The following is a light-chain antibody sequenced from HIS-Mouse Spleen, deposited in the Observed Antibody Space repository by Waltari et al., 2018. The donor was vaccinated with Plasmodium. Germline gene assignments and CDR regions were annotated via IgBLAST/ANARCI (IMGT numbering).Light chain of an antibody. J-gene: IGLJ1*01. Sequence: QSALTQPRSVSGSPGQSVTISCTGTSSDVVGYNYVSWYQQHPGKAPKLMIYDISKRPSGVPDRFSGSKSGNPASRTMSGLQAGDEADYYCCSYAGSYTYVFGTGTKVTVL. CDR3: CSYAGSYTYV. CDR2: DIS. CDR1: SSDVVGYNY. V-gene: IGLV2-11*01.